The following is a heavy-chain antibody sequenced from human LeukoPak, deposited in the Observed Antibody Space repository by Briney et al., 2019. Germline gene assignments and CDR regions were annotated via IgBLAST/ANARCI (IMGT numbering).Heavy chain of an antibody. D-gene: IGHD2-8*01. J-gene: IGHJ6*04. Sequence: PGGSLRLSCAASGFTFSSYGMHWVRQAPGKGLEWVAVISYDGSNKYYADSVKGRFTISRDNSKNTLYLQMNSLRAEDTAVYYCARDFGTVYPTVWGKGTTVTISS. CDR1: GFTFSSYG. V-gene: IGHV3-30*03. CDR3: ARDFGTVYPTV. CDR2: ISYDGSNK.